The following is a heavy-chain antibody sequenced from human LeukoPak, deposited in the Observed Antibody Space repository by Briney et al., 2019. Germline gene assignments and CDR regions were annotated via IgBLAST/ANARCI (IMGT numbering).Heavy chain of an antibody. CDR1: GFTFSNYW. CDR2: IKQDRSEK. CDR3: ARGRGYCSGGSCYSAYFDY. D-gene: IGHD2-15*01. J-gene: IGHJ4*02. Sequence: PGGSLRLSCAASGFTFSNYWMSWVRQAPGKGLEWVANIKQDRSEKYYVDSVKGRFTISRDNAKNSLYLQMNSLRAEDTAVYYCARGRGYCSGGSCYSAYFDYWGQGTLVTVSS. V-gene: IGHV3-7*01.